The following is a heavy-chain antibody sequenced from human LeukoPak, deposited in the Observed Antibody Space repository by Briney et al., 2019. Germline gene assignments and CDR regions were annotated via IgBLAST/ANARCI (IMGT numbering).Heavy chain of an antibody. D-gene: IGHD4-23*01. J-gene: IGHJ4*02. V-gene: IGHV4-61*02. Sequence: SETLSLTCTVSGGSISSGSYYWSWIRQPARKGLEWIGRIYTSGSTNYNPSLKSRVTISVDTSKNQFSLKLSSVTAADTAVYYCARGGKTYGGNPSYYFDYWGQGTLVTVSS. CDR1: GGSISSGSYY. CDR3: ARGGKTYGGNPSYYFDY. CDR2: IYTSGST.